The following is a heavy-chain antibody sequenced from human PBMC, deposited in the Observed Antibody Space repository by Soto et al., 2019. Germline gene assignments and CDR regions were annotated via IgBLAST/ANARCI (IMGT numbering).Heavy chain of an antibody. Sequence: QVQLVQSGAEVKKPGASVKVSCKASGYTFTSYGISWVRQAPGQGLEWMGWISAYNGNTNYAQKLQGRVTMTTDTSTSTAYMELRSLRSDDTAVYYCARDLGRLGYYTNGVCYPFDYWGQGTLVTVSS. J-gene: IGHJ4*02. CDR2: ISAYNGNT. D-gene: IGHD2-8*01. CDR1: GYTFTSYG. V-gene: IGHV1-18*04. CDR3: ARDLGRLGYYTNGVCYPFDY.